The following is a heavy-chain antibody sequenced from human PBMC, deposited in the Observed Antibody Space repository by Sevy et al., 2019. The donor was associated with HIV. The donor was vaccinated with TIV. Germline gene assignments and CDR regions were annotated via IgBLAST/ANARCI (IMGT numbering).Heavy chain of an antibody. CDR2: IKQDGSEK. Sequence: GGSLRLSCAASGFMFSNYWMSWVRQAPGKGLEWVANIKQDGSEKYYVDSVKGRFSISRDNAKKSLYLQMSSLRAEDTAVYYCAVDVVVNDVAFDYWGQGTLVTVSS. CDR3: AVDVVVNDVAFDY. J-gene: IGHJ4*02. V-gene: IGHV3-7*01. CDR1: GFMFSNYW. D-gene: IGHD2-15*01.